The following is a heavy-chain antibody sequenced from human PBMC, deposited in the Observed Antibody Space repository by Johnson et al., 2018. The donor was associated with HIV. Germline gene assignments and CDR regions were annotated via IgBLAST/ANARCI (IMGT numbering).Heavy chain of an antibody. D-gene: IGHD6-19*01. CDR2: ISWNSGSI. V-gene: IGHV3-9*01. CDR3: AKGLVRGGQGRLDDAFDI. CDR1: GFTFDDYA. J-gene: IGHJ3*02. Sequence: VQLVESGGGLVQPGRSLRLSCAASGFTFDDYAMYWVRQAPGKGLEWVSGISWNSGSISYADSVKGRFTISRDNAKNSLYLQMKILRAEDTALYYCAKGLVRGGQGRLDDAFDIWGQGTMVTGSS.